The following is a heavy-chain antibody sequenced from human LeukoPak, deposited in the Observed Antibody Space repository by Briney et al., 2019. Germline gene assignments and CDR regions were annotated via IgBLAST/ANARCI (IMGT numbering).Heavy chain of an antibody. J-gene: IGHJ4*02. CDR2: IRYDGNIK. D-gene: IGHD1-14*01. CDR3: VKDNPLDY. V-gene: IGHV3-30*02. CDR1: GFTFSSYG. Sequence: PGGSLRLSCGASGFTFSSYGTLWVRQSPGKGLERAAFIRYDGNIKFYADSMKGRFTISRDNSKNTLYLHINSLRPEDTALYYCVKDNPLDYWGQGTLVTVSS.